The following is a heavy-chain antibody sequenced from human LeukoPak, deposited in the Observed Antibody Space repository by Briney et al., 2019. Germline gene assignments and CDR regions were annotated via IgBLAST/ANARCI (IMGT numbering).Heavy chain of an antibody. J-gene: IGHJ3*02. CDR1: GFTVSSNY. D-gene: IGHD5-18*01. V-gene: IGHV3-66*04. Sequence: GGSLRLSCAASGFTVSSNYMSWVRQAPGKGLEWVSVIYSGGSTYYADSVKGRFTISRDNSKNTLYLQMNSLRAEDTAVYYCARPKDTAMALPDAFDIWGQGTMVTVSS. CDR3: ARPKDTAMALPDAFDI. CDR2: IYSGGST.